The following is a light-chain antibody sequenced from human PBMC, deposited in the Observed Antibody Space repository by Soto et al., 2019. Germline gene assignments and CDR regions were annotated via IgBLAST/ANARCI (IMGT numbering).Light chain of an antibody. CDR2: GAS. CDR1: QSVSID. CDR3: QQYNNWPPSIT. J-gene: IGKJ5*01. Sequence: EIVLTQSPGTLSLSPGERATLSCMAIQSVSIDLAWYQQKPGQAPRLLIYGASTRATGIPARFSGSGSGTEFTLTISNLQSEDFAVYYCQQYNNWPPSITFGQGTRLEIK. V-gene: IGKV3-15*01.